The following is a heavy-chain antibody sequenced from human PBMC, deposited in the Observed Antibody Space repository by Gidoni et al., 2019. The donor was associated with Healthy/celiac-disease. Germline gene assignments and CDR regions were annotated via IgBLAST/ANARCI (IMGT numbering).Heavy chain of an antibody. Sequence: EVQLLESVGGLVQPGGSLRLCCAASGFTLSSYAMSWVRQAPGKGLAWVSAISGSGGSTYYADSVKGRFTSSRDNSKNTLYLQMNSLRAEDTAVYYCAKDKVGARGIFDYWGQGTLVTVSS. J-gene: IGHJ4*02. D-gene: IGHD1-26*01. CDR1: GFTLSSYA. CDR2: ISGSGGST. CDR3: AKDKVGARGIFDY. V-gene: IGHV3-23*01.